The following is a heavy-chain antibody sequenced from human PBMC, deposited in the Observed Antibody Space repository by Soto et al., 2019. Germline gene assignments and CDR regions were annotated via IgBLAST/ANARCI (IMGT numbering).Heavy chain of an antibody. V-gene: IGHV3-33*01. Sequence: SLRLSCAASGFTFSSYGMHWVRQAPGKGLEWVAVIWYDGSNTYYADSVKGRFTISRDNSKNTLYLQMNSLRAEDTAVYYCARDRYGMDVWGQGTTVTVSS. CDR2: IWYDGSNT. J-gene: IGHJ6*02. CDR3: ARDRYGMDV. CDR1: GFTFSSYG.